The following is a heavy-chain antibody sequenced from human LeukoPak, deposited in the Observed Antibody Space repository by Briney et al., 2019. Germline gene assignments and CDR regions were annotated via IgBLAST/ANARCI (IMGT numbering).Heavy chain of an antibody. V-gene: IGHV1-8*01. Sequence: GASVKVSCTASGYTFTSYDINWVRQATGQGLEWMGWMNPNSGNTGYAQKFQGRVTMTRNTSISTAYMELSSLRSEDTAVYYCARGLLLWFGELPAYWGQGTLVTVSS. CDR3: ARGLLLWFGELPAY. D-gene: IGHD3-10*01. CDR1: GYTFTSYD. CDR2: MNPNSGNT. J-gene: IGHJ4*02.